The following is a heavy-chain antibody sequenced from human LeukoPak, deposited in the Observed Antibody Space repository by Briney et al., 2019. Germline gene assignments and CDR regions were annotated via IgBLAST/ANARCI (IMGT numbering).Heavy chain of an antibody. CDR3: AKKDWHDYGDYYRDF. CDR1: GFTFSSYA. CDR2: ITGSGGST. D-gene: IGHD4-17*01. Sequence: PGGSLRLSCAASGFTFSSYAMRWVRQAPGKGLEWVSTITGSGGSTYYADSVKGRFTISRDNSKNTLYLQMNSLRAEDTAVYYCAKKDWHDYGDYYRDFWGQGTLVTVSS. J-gene: IGHJ4*02. V-gene: IGHV3-23*01.